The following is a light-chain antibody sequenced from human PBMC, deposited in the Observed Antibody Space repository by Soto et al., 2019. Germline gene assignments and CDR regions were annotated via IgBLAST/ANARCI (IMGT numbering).Light chain of an antibody. CDR1: SSDVGGYNY. CDR2: EVS. CDR3: SSYTSSSTLV. V-gene: IGLV2-14*01. J-gene: IGLJ2*01. Sequence: QSVLTQPASVSGSPGQSITISCTGTSSDVGGYNYVCWYQQHPGKAPKLMIYEVSNRPSGVSNRFSGSKSGSTASLTISGRQAEDEADYYCSSYTSSSTLVFGAGTTLTVL.